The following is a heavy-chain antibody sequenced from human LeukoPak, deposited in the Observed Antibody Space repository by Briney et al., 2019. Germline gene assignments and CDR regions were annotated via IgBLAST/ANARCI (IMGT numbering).Heavy chain of an antibody. CDR1: VYTVTSYG. Sequence: ASVKVSCKASVYTVTSYGMRGVRQAPGQGLEWMGWISAYNGNTNYAQKLQGRVTMTTDTSTSTAYMELRSLRSADTAVYSCARDHAIAVAVPGYWGQGTLVTVSS. CDR2: ISAYNGNT. J-gene: IGHJ4*02. CDR3: ARDHAIAVAVPGY. V-gene: IGHV1-18*01. D-gene: IGHD6-19*01.